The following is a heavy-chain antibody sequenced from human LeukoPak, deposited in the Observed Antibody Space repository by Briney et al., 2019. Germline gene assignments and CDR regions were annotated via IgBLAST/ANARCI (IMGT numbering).Heavy chain of an antibody. CDR1: GYSFTSYW. CDR2: IYPGDSDT. CDR3: ARVSQVYSSSPILDY. D-gene: IGHD6-6*01. J-gene: IGHJ4*02. Sequence: GESLKISSQGSGYSFTSYWIGWVRRMPGKGLEWMGIIYPGDSDTRYSPSFQGQVTVSADKSISTAYLQWSSLKASDTAMYYCARVSQVYSSSPILDYWGQGTLVTVSS. V-gene: IGHV5-51*01.